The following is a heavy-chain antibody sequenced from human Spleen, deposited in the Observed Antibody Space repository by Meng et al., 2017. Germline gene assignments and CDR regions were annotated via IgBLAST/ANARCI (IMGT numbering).Heavy chain of an antibody. CDR1: GGSITTYY. CDR2: IYYTGTT. J-gene: IGHJ4*02. V-gene: IGHV4-59*01. CDR3: AREAQAAAGLDY. D-gene: IGHD6-13*01. Sequence: QVQLQQWGAGLLKPSETLSLTCTVSGGSITTYYWSWIRQPPGKGLEWIGYIYYTGTTNYNPSLKSRVTISVDTSKNQFSLKLTSVTAADTAVYYCAREAQAAAGLDYWGQGTLVTVSS.